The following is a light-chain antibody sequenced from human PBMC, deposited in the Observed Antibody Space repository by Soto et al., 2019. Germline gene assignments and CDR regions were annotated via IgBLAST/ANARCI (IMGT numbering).Light chain of an antibody. Sequence: QSVLTQPPSVSGAPGQRVTISCTGSSSNIGAGYDVHGYQQLPGTAPKLLIYGNSNRPSGVPDRFSGSKSGTSASLAITGLQAEDEADYYCQSYDSSLSGWVFGGGTTLTVL. CDR2: GNS. V-gene: IGLV1-40*01. J-gene: IGLJ2*01. CDR3: QSYDSSLSGWV. CDR1: SSNIGAGYD.